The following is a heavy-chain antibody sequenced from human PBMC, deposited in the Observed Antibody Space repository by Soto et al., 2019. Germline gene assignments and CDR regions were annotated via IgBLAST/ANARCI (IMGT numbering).Heavy chain of an antibody. CDR2: FDPEDGET. CDR3: ATHRSNYWYFDL. D-gene: IGHD3-10*01. CDR1: GYTLTELS. V-gene: IGHV1-24*01. Sequence: ASVKVSCKVSGYTLTELSMHWVRQAPGKGLEWMGGFDPEDGETIYAQKFQGRVTMTEDTSTDTAYMELSSLRSEDTAVYYCATHRSNYWYFDLWGRGTLVTVSS. J-gene: IGHJ2*01.